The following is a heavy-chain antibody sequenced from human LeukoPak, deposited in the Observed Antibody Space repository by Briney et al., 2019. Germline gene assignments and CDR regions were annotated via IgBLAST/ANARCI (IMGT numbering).Heavy chain of an antibody. Sequence: ASVKVSCKASGYTFTGYYMHWVRQAPGQGLERMGWINPNSGGTNYAQKFQGRVTMTRDTSISTAYMELSRLRSDDTAVYYCARGHRSSSWYSETFNWFDPWGQGTLVTVSS. J-gene: IGHJ5*02. CDR1: GYTFTGYY. CDR3: ARGHRSSSWYSETFNWFDP. V-gene: IGHV1-2*02. D-gene: IGHD6-13*01. CDR2: INPNSGGT.